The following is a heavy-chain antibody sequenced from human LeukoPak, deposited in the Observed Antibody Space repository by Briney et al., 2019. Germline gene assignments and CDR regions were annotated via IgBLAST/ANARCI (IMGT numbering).Heavy chain of an antibody. J-gene: IGHJ4*02. Sequence: PGRSLRLSCAASGFTFSSYAMHWVRQAPGKGLEWVAVISYDGSNKYYADSVKGRSTISRDKSKNSLYLQMNSLRAEDTAVYYCARAYSYSGSSYFDYWGQGTLVTVSS. D-gene: IGHD1-26*01. CDR1: GFTFSSYA. CDR3: ARAYSYSGSSYFDY. V-gene: IGHV3-30-3*01. CDR2: ISYDGSNK.